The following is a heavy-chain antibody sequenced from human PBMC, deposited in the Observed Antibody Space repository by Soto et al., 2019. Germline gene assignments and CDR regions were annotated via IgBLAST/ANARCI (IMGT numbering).Heavy chain of an antibody. J-gene: IGHJ5*02. Sequence: QVHLVQSGAEVKKPGASVQVSCKASGYSFTSYGISWVRQAAGQGLEWMAWISGYNGKTRFAPKYQGRLTMTIDTSTSTAYLDLRSLRSDDAAMYYCARDKMVNTDYLFDLWGQGTLVTVSS. D-gene: IGHD5-18*01. CDR1: GYSFTSYG. V-gene: IGHV1-18*01. CDR3: ARDKMVNTDYLFDL. CDR2: ISGYNGKT.